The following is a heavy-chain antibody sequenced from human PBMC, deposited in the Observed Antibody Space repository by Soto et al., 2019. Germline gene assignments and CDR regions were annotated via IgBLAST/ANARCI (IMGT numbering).Heavy chain of an antibody. CDR3: ASSSTWHIIDY. V-gene: IGHV4-39*01. CDR1: GGSISSISYY. J-gene: IGHJ4*02. CDR2: IYSGGGT. Sequence: QLQLQESGPGLVKPSETLSLTCTVSGGSISSISYYWGWIRQPPGKGLEWIARIYSGGGTYHNPSLKSRITISVDTSKNQFSLKLSSVTAADTAVYYCASSSTWHIIDYWGQGTLVTVSS. D-gene: IGHD6-13*01.